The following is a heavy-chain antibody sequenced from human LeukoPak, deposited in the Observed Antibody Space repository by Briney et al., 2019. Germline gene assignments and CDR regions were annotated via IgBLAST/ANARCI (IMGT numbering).Heavy chain of an antibody. CDR3: ARFGSGWWYNDY. CDR2: IYSGGST. D-gene: IGHD6-19*01. CDR1: GFTVSSNY. J-gene: IGHJ4*02. Sequence: GGSLRLSCAASGFTVSSNYMSWVRQAPGKGLEWVSVIYSGGSTYYADSVKGRFTISRDNSKNTLYLQMKSMRAEDTAVYYCARFGSGWWYNDYWGQGTLVTVSS. V-gene: IGHV3-53*01.